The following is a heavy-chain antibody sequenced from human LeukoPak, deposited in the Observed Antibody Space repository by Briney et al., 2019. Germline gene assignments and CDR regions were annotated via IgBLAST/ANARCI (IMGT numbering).Heavy chain of an antibody. V-gene: IGHV4-59*01. CDR1: GGSISSYY. CDR3: ARGFQVYSSSWLY. CDR2: IYYSGST. Sequence: PSETLSLTCTVSGGSISSYYWSWIRQPPGKGLEWLGYIYYSGSTNYNPSLKSRVTISVDTSKNQFSLKLSSVPAADTAVYYCARGFQVYSSSWLYWGQGTLVTVSS. J-gene: IGHJ4*02. D-gene: IGHD6-13*01.